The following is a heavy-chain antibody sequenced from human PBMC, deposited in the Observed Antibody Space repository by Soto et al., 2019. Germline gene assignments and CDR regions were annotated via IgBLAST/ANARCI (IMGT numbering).Heavy chain of an antibody. J-gene: IGHJ4*02. CDR2: IYYSGST. Sequence: PSETLSLTCAVYGGSFSSYCWSWIRQPPGKGLEWIGYIYYSGSTNYNPSLKSRVTISVDTSKNQFSLKLSSVTAADTAVYYCARGYGEPDYWGQGTLVTVSS. V-gene: IGHV4-59*01. CDR3: ARGYGEPDY. CDR1: GGSFSSYC. D-gene: IGHD4-17*01.